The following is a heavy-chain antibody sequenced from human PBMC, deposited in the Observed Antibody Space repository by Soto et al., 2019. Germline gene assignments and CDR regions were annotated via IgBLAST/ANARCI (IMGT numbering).Heavy chain of an antibody. Sequence: SETLSLTCTVSGDSISNNYWSWIRQPAGKGLEWIGRIHSSGSTTYIPSLKSRVTMSVDTSKNQFSLTVSSVTAADTAVYYCAKVGTADYFDHWGQGTLVTVS. J-gene: IGHJ4*02. CDR3: AKVGTADYFDH. CDR1: GDSISNNY. V-gene: IGHV4-4*07. CDR2: IHSSGST.